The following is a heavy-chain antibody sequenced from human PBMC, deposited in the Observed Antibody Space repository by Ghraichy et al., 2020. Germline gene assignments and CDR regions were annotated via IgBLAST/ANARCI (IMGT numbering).Heavy chain of an antibody. Sequence: SETLSLTCAVYGGSFSGYYWSWIRQPPGKGLEWIGEINHSGSTNYNPSLKSRVTISVDTSKNQFSLKLSSVTAADTAVYYCACASPYRGRGLKNAFDIWGQGTMVTVSS. CDR3: ACASPYRGRGLKNAFDI. V-gene: IGHV4-34*01. D-gene: IGHD1-14*01. J-gene: IGHJ3*02. CDR1: GGSFSGYY. CDR2: INHSGST.